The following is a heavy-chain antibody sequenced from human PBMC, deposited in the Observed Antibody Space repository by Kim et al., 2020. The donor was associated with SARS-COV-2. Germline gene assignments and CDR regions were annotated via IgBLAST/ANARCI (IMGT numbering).Heavy chain of an antibody. CDR1: GFSFSRYT. Sequence: GGSLRLSCAASGFSFSRYTMHWVRQAPGKGLEWVAVISYDESSTNYADSVKGRFIISRDKSKNTLYLQMNSLRAEDTALYYCTARRGGYYYLADYWGQGTLVTVSS. D-gene: IGHD3-22*01. CDR3: TARRGGYYYLADY. J-gene: IGHJ4*02. CDR2: ISYDESST. V-gene: IGHV3-30*04.